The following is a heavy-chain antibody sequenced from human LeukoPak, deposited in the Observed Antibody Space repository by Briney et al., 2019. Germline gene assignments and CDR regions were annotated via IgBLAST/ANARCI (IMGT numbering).Heavy chain of an antibody. CDR3: ARGGSYYDFWSGYRYDFDY. Sequence: GASVKVSCKASGYTFTSYGISWVRQAPGQGLEWMGWISAYNGNTNYAQKLQGRVTMTTDTSTSTAYMELRSLRSDDTAVYYCARGGSYYDFWSGYRYDFDYWGQGTLVTVSS. V-gene: IGHV1-18*01. J-gene: IGHJ4*02. CDR1: GYTFTSYG. CDR2: ISAYNGNT. D-gene: IGHD3-3*01.